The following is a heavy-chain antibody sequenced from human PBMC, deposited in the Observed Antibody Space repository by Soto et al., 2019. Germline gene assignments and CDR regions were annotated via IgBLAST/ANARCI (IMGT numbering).Heavy chain of an antibody. CDR2: INHSGST. CDR3: ARVLTCSSTSCSTNGFDY. J-gene: IGHJ4*02. D-gene: IGHD2-2*02. V-gene: IGHV4-34*01. Sequence: SETLSLTCAVYGGSFSGYYWSWIRQPPGKGLEWIGEINHSGSTNYNPSLKSRVTISVDTSKNQFSLKLSSVTAADTAVCYCARVLTCSSTSCSTNGFDYWGQGTLVTVSS. CDR1: GGSFSGYY.